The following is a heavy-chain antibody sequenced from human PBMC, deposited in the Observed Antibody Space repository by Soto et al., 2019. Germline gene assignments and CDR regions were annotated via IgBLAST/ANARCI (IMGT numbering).Heavy chain of an antibody. J-gene: IGHJ4*02. V-gene: IGHV1-69*14. D-gene: IGHD2-15*01. CDR1: GGTFSSYA. Sequence: QVQLVQSGAEVKKPGSSVKVSCKASGGTFSSYAISWVRQAPGQGLEWMGGIIPIFGTANYAQKFQGRVTIXXDXSRXTAYMELSSLRSEDTAVYYCALAKVVVAATAIFDYWGQGTLVTVSS. CDR3: ALAKVVVAATAIFDY. CDR2: IIPIFGTA.